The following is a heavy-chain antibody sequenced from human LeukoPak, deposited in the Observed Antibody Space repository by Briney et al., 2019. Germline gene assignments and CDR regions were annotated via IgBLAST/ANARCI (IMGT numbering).Heavy chain of an antibody. Sequence: SETLSLTCTVSGGSISSSYYYWGWIRQPPGKGLEWIGSIYYSGSTYYNPSLKSRVTISVDTSKNQFSLKLSSVTAADTAVYYCARPVGDYWGQGTLVTVSS. J-gene: IGHJ4*02. CDR3: ARPVGDY. D-gene: IGHD3-16*01. CDR2: IYYSGST. CDR1: GGSISSSYYY. V-gene: IGHV4-39*07.